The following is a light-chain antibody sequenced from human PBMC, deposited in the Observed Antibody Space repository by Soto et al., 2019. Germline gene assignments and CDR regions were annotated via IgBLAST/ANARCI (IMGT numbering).Light chain of an antibody. CDR1: QTVKNN. CDR3: QQRNIWPPVT. Sequence: EIVLTQSPDTLSVSPGERATLSCRASQTVKNNLAWYHHKPGQPPRLLICRISIRATGISDRVSASGSGTDFTLTISSLEPEDSAVYYCQQRNIWPPVTFGQGTRLEIK. J-gene: IGKJ5*01. CDR2: RIS. V-gene: IGKV3-15*01.